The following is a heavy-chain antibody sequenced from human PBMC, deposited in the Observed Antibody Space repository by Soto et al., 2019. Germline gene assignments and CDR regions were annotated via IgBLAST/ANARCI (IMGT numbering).Heavy chain of an antibody. CDR1: GLNFNDYA. CDR2: VSTRVDTT. J-gene: IGHJ6*02. CDR3: ARGERGGSGPPASYYYSGLDV. D-gene: IGHD3-10*01. Sequence: EVQLFESGGDLVQPGGSLRLSCAASGLNFNDYAMTWVRQAPGKGLEWVSSVSTRVDTTYYSDSVKGRFTISRDNSKNTLFLHLTSLRAEDPSLYYCARGERGGSGPPASYYYSGLDVWGQGTTVTVSS. V-gene: IGHV3-23*01.